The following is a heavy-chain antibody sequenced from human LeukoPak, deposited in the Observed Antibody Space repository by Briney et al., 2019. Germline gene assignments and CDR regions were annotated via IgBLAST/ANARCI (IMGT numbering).Heavy chain of an antibody. V-gene: IGHV3-7*01. CDR1: GFTFSSYS. Sequence: PGGSLRLSCAASGFTFSSYSFNWVRQAPGKGLEWVANIRQDGSEKYYVDSVKGRFTISRDNAKNSLHLQMNSLRAEDTAVYYCARPPTQDYDSSGYPDNWGQGTLVTVSS. CDR2: IRQDGSEK. D-gene: IGHD3-22*01. CDR3: ARPPTQDYDSSGYPDN. J-gene: IGHJ4*02.